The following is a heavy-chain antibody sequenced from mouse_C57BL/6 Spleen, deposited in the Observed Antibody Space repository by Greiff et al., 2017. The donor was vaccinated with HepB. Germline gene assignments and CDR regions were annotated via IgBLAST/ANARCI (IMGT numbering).Heavy chain of an antibody. J-gene: IGHJ1*03. Sequence: VQLQQSGAELARPGASVKLSCKASGYTFTSYGISWVKQRTGQGLEWIGEIYPRSGNTYYNEKFKGKATLTADKSSITAYMALRSLTSEDSSVYFCARRRDGSVYFDVWGTVTTVTVSS. CDR3: ARRRDGSVYFDV. D-gene: IGHD1-1*01. V-gene: IGHV1-81*01. CDR1: GYTFTSYG. CDR2: IYPRSGNT.